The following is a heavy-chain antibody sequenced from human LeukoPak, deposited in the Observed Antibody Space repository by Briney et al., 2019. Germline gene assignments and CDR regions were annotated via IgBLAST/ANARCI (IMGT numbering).Heavy chain of an antibody. V-gene: IGHV3-7*03. CDR1: GFNYSSYW. CDR2: IKQDGSKK. D-gene: IGHD6-19*01. CDR3: AAVPYYGMDV. J-gene: IGHJ6*04. Sequence: GGSLRLYCAATGFNYSSYWMNWVRHAPGKGLEWVAKIKQDGSKKYSVDSVKGRFNISRDNAKNSLYLQMNSLRAEDTAVYYCAAVPYYGMDVWGKGTTVTVSS.